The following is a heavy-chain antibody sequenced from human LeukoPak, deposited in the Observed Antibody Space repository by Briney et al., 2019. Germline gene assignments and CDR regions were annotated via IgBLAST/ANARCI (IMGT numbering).Heavy chain of an antibody. CDR3: ARDSYYDNSGPPYGMDV. D-gene: IGHD3-22*01. J-gene: IGHJ6*02. CDR1: GGSISTYY. Sequence: PSETLSLTCTVSGGSISTYYWSWIRQPPGKGLEWIGYLYYSGSTNYNPSLKSRVTISVDTSKNQFSLKLSSVTAADTAVYYCARDSYYDNSGPPYGMDVWGQGTTVTVSS. V-gene: IGHV4-59*01. CDR2: LYYSGST.